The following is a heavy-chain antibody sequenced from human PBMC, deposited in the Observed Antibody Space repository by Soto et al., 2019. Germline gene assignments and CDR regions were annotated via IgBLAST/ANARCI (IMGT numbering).Heavy chain of an antibody. Sequence: GSLRLSCAASGFTFSSYGMHWVRQAPGKGLEWVAVISYDGSNKYYADSVKGRFTISRDNSKNTLYLQMNSLRAEDTAVYYCAKEPDLTGIFDYWGQGTLVTVSS. CDR3: AKEPDLTGIFDY. V-gene: IGHV3-30*18. CDR1: GFTFSSYG. CDR2: ISYDGSNK. J-gene: IGHJ4*02. D-gene: IGHD1-20*01.